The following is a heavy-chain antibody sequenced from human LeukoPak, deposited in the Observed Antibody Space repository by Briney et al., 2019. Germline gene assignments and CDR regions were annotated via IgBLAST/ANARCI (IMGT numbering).Heavy chain of an antibody. V-gene: IGHV4-39*01. D-gene: IGHD7-27*01. CDR3: ARGAPWGSPPHFDY. Sequence: PSETLSLTCTVSGGSISSSSYYWGWIRQPPGKGLEWIGSIYYSGSTYYNPSLKSRVTISVDTSKNQFSLKLSSVTAADTAVYYCARGAPWGSPPHFDYWGQGTLVTVSS. J-gene: IGHJ4*02. CDR2: IYYSGST. CDR1: GGSISSSSYY.